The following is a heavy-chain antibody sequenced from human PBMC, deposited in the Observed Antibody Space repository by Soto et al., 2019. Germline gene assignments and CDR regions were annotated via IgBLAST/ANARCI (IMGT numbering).Heavy chain of an antibody. D-gene: IGHD3-10*01. J-gene: IGHJ4*02. CDR2: INPSGGSL. Sequence: QVQLEQSGAEVKKPGASVKVSCKASGYTFTSYYMHWVRQAPGQGLEWGGIINPSGGSLSYAQTWLGRATISTDPATRTGYMELSSLRSEVTAVYHWASDGRRGDYWGQGTLVTVSS. CDR1: GYTFTSYY. V-gene: IGHV1-46*04. CDR3: ASDGRRGDY.